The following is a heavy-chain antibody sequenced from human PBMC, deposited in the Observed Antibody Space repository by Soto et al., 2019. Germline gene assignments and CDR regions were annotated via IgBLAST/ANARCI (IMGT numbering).Heavy chain of an antibody. J-gene: IGHJ5*02. CDR3: ARVGYYYDSSGYYIWFDP. CDR1: GGSISSGGYS. CDR2: IYHSGST. V-gene: IGHV4-30-2*01. Sequence: PSETLSLTCAVSGGSISSGGYSWSWIRQPPGKGLEWIGYIYHSGSTYYNPSLKSRVTISVDRSKNQFSLKLSSVTAADTAVYYCARVGYYYDSSGYYIWFDPWGQGTLVTVSS. D-gene: IGHD3-22*01.